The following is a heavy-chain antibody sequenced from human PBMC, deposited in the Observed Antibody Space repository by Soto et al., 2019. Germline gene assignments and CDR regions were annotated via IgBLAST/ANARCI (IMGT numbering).Heavy chain of an antibody. J-gene: IGHJ6*02. CDR1: GGTFSSYA. CDR3: ARQGSNEYYYYGVDV. V-gene: IGHV1-69*12. Sequence: QVQLVQSGAEVKKPGSSVKVSCKASGGTFSSYAINWVRQAPGQGLEWMGGIIRIFGTPDYAQRFQGRVRITADESTSTDCMERSSLRSEDTAVCYCARQGSNEYYYYGVDVWGQGTTVTVSS. D-gene: IGHD3-10*01. CDR2: IIRIFGTP.